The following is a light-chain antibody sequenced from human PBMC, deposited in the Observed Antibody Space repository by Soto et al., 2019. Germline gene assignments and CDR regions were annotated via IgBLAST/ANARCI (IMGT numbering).Light chain of an antibody. CDR2: DVT. V-gene: IGLV2-14*01. Sequence: QSVLTQPASVSGSPGQSITISCTGTSSDVGGYKYVSWYQQHPDKAPKLIIYDVTNRPSGISNRFSGSKSGNTASLTISGLLAEDEADYYCSSYTSSSSYVFGTGTKVTVL. CDR1: SSDVGGYKY. J-gene: IGLJ1*01. CDR3: SSYTSSSSYV.